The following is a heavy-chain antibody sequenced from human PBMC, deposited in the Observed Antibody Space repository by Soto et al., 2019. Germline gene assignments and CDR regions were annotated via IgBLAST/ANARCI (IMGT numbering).Heavy chain of an antibody. V-gene: IGHV3-48*01. CDR1: GFSCGSYG. D-gene: IGHD2-15*01. Sequence: GSLRLSCAASGFSCGSYGINCVGHALGKGLEWVSYISSSSSTIYYEDSVKGRFTISRDNAKNSLYLQMNSLRAEDTAVYYCARKDCSGGSCYSHVAGTLHYWGQGT. CDR3: ARKDCSGGSCYSHVAGTLHY. J-gene: IGHJ4*02. CDR2: ISSSSSTI.